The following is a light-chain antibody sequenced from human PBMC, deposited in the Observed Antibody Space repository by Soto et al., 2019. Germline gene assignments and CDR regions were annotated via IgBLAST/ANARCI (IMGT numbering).Light chain of an antibody. CDR2: DDI. V-gene: IGLV1-51*01. CDR1: TSNVANNF. J-gene: IGLJ1*01. CDR3: GSWDSSLTANV. Sequence: QSVLTQPPSVSAAPGQKVTISCSGTTSNVANNFVSWYQQFPGKAPKLLIYDDIRRPSGIPDRFSASNSGTSATLGITGLQTGDEDDYYCGSWDSSLTANVFGTGTKVTVL.